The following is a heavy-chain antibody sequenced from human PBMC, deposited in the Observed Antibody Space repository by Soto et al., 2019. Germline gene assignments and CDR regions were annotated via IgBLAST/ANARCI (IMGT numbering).Heavy chain of an antibody. CDR2: IIPIFGTA. V-gene: IGHV1-69*13. Sequence: SVKVSCKASGGTFSSYAISWVRQAPGQGLEWMGGIIPIFGTANYAQKFQGRVTITADESTSTAYMELSSLRSEDTAVYYCAGGYCSGGSCSSLLYGMDVWGQGTTVTVSS. CDR3: AGGYCSGGSCSSLLYGMDV. J-gene: IGHJ6*02. CDR1: GGTFSSYA. D-gene: IGHD2-15*01.